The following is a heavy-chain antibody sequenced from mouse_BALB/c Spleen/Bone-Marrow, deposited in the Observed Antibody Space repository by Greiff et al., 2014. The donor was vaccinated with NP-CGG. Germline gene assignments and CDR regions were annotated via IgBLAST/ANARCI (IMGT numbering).Heavy chain of an antibody. J-gene: IGHJ4*01. CDR2: IWGDGST. Sequence: QVQLKESGPGLVAPSQSLSITCTVSGVSLTGYSLKWGRQPPGKGLGWLGIIWGDGSTDYNSTLKSRLSISKENSKSQVFLKMNSLQTDDTARYYCARDGYDYAMDYWGQGTSVTVSS. CDR1: GVSLTGYS. V-gene: IGHV2-6-7*01. CDR3: ARDGYDYAMDY. D-gene: IGHD2-2*01.